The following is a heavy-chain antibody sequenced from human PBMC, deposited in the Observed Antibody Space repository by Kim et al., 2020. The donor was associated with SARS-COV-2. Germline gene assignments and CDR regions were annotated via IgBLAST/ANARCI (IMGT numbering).Heavy chain of an antibody. CDR1: GGSISSSNW. CDR2: IYHSGST. J-gene: IGHJ2*01. CDR3: AREKGAFAIVVVVAAEGEGYFDL. V-gene: IGHV4-4*02. D-gene: IGHD2-15*01. Sequence: SETLSLTCAVSGGSISSSNWWSWVRQPPGKGLEWIGEIYHSGSTNYNPSLKSRVTISVDKSKNQFSLKLSSVTAADTAVYYCAREKGAFAIVVVVAAEGEGYFDLWGRGTLVTVSS.